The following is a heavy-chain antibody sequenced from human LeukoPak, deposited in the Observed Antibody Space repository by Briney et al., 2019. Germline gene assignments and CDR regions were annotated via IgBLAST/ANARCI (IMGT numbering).Heavy chain of an antibody. CDR1: GGSISSSSYY. D-gene: IGHD6-13*01. CDR3: ARDRRYSSSWYDNCYYMDV. J-gene: IGHJ6*03. CDR2: IYTSGST. Sequence: SETLSLTCTVSGGSISSSSYYWSWIRQPAGKGLEWIGRIYTSGSTNYNPSLKSRVTMSVDTSKNQFSLKLSSVTAADTAVYYCARDRRYSSSWYDNCYYMDVWGKGTTVIVSS. V-gene: IGHV4-61*02.